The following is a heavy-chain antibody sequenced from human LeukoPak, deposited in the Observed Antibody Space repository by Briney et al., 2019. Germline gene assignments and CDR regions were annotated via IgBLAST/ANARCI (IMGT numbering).Heavy chain of an antibody. CDR3: ARERSSSSVGY. CDR2: IYYSGNT. V-gene: IGHV4-39*07. D-gene: IGHD6-6*01. J-gene: IGHJ4*02. CDR1: GGSINRNSYY. Sequence: SETLSLTCTVSGGSINRNSYYWGWIRQPPGKGLEWIGSIYYSGNTYYNPSLKSRVTISIDTSKNQFSLKLSFVTAVDTAVYYCARERSSSSVGYWGQGTLVTVSS.